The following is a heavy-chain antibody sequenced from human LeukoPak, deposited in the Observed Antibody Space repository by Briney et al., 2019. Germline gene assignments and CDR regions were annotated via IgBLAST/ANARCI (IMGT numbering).Heavy chain of an antibody. J-gene: IGHJ4*02. V-gene: IGHV3-74*03. CDR1: GFSFSTTW. Sequence: GGSLSLSCAASGFSFSTTWMHWVRQPPGQGLVWVARITNDGTSISYAESVKGRFTISRDNAKNTLYLQMNSLRVDDTAVYYCAKEANHCSSRHYDYWGQGILVTVSS. D-gene: IGHD1-14*01. CDR2: ITNDGTSI. CDR3: AKEANHCSSRHYDY.